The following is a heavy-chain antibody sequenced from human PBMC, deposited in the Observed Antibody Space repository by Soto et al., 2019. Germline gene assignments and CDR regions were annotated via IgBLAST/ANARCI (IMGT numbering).Heavy chain of an antibody. CDR2: INPDNGET. D-gene: IGHD2-15*01. CDR1: DYTFTNYG. J-gene: IGHJ5*02. V-gene: IGHV1-18*01. Sequence: GASVKVSCKASDYTFTNYGINWVRQAPGQGLEWMGWINPDNGETKFSQKVQGRVTMTTDTSTSTAYMEVRSLTSDDTAVYYCARDPRYCSGDRCYNWFDPWGQGTLVTVSS. CDR3: ARDPRYCSGDRCYNWFDP.